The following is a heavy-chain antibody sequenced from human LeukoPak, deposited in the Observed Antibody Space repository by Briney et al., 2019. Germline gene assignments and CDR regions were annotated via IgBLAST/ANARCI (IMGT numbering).Heavy chain of an antibody. V-gene: IGHV3-30-3*01. D-gene: IGHD3-22*01. Sequence: GGSLRLSCAASGFTFSKYTMHWVRQAPGKGLEWVALISNDGSKKGYVDSEMGRFTISRDNSKNTLYLQMNSLTTEDTAVYYCAKGSYYDSSGSFYFDYWGQGTLVTVSS. CDR2: ISNDGSKK. CDR1: GFTFSKYT. CDR3: AKGSYYDSSGSFYFDY. J-gene: IGHJ4*02.